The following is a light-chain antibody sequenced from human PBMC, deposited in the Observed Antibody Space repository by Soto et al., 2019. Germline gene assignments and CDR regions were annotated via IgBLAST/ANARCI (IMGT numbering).Light chain of an antibody. Sequence: DIQMTQSPSSLSASVGDRVTITCRASQAIHSYLNWYQQKPGKAPNLLIFATSTLQSGVPSRFSGSGSGTDFTLTISSLQYEDFATYYCQQRETFGHGTKVDIK. J-gene: IGKJ3*01. CDR3: QQRET. CDR2: ATS. CDR1: QAIHSY. V-gene: IGKV1-39*01.